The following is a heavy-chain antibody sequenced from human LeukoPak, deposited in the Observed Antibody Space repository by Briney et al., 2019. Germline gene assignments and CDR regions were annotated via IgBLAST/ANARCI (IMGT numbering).Heavy chain of an antibody. V-gene: IGHV3-53*01. Sequence: GGSLRLSCAASGFTVSSNYMSWVRQAPGKGLEWVSVIYSGGSTYYADSVKGRFTISRDNSKNTLYLQMTSLRAEDTAVYYGARDRRMIAAATLYYMDVWGKGTTVTVSS. CDR1: GFTVSSNY. CDR2: IYSGGST. J-gene: IGHJ6*03. D-gene: IGHD6-13*01. CDR3: ARDRRMIAAATLYYMDV.